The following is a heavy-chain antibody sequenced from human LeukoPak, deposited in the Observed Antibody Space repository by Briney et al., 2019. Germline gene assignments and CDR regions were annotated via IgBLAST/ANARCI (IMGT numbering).Heavy chain of an antibody. V-gene: IGHV3-23*01. Sequence: GGSLRLSCAASGFTVSSNYMSWVRQAPGKGLEWVSAISGSGGSTFYADSAKGRFTISRDNSKNTLYLQMNYLRAEDTAIYYCAKGTVVTAALDYWGQGTLVTVSS. CDR1: GFTVSSNY. CDR3: AKGTVVTAALDY. J-gene: IGHJ4*02. D-gene: IGHD2-21*02. CDR2: ISGSGGST.